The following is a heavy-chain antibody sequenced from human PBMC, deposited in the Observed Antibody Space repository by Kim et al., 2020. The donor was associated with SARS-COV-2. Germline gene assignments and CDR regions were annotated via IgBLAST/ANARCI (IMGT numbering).Heavy chain of an antibody. D-gene: IGHD6-13*01. Sequence: GGSLRLSCAASGFTFSDYYMSWIRQAPGKGLEWVSYISSSSSYTNYADSVKGRFTISRDNAKNSLYLQMNSLRAEDTAVYYCARGIAAAGTRDVSAFDIWGQGTMVTVSS. CDR2: ISSSSSYT. J-gene: IGHJ3*02. CDR1: GFTFSDYY. V-gene: IGHV3-11*06. CDR3: ARGIAAAGTRDVSAFDI.